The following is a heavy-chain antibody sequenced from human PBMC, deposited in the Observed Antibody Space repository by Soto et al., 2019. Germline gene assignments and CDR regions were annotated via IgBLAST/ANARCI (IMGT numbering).Heavy chain of an antibody. D-gene: IGHD6-13*01. CDR3: TTDPEQQLISPRYPFITIERSADY. CDR2: IKSKTDGGTT. J-gene: IGHJ4*02. CDR1: GFTFSNAW. Sequence: EVQLVESGGGLVKPGGSLRLSCAASGFTFSNAWMNWVRQAPGKGLEWVGRIKSKTDGGTTDYAAPVKGRFTISRDDSKNTLYLQMNSLKTEDTAVYYCTTDPEQQLISPRYPFITIERSADYWGQGTLVTVSS. V-gene: IGHV3-15*07.